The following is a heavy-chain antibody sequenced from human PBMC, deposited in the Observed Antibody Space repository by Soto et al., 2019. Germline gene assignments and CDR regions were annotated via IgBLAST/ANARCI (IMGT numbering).Heavy chain of an antibody. CDR1: GFSFSDYY. D-gene: IGHD3-22*01. CDR2: TRKKASSYTT. CDR3: AREGSSSGPDYEY. J-gene: IGHJ4*02. V-gene: IGHV3-72*01. Sequence: EVQLVESGGGLVQPGGSLRLSCAASGFSFSDYYINWVRQAPGKGLEWVGRTRKKASSYTTDYAAFVKGRFTISRDDSKNLIYLQMNSLKTEDTAVYYCAREGSSSGPDYEYWGQGTLVTVSS.